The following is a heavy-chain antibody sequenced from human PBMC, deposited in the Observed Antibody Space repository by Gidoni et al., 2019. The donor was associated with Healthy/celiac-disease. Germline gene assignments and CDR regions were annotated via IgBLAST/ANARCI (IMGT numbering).Heavy chain of an antibody. J-gene: IGHJ6*02. V-gene: IGHV1-69*01. Sequence: QVQLVQSGAEVKKPGSSVKVSCKASGGTFSSYALSWVRQAPGQGLEWMGGIIPIFGTANYAQKFQGRVTITADESTSTAYMELSSLRSEDTAVYYCAREIGRSPHLRYYYGMDVWGQGTTVTVSS. D-gene: IGHD3-10*01. CDR1: GGTFSSYA. CDR3: AREIGRSPHLRYYYGMDV. CDR2: IIPIFGTA.